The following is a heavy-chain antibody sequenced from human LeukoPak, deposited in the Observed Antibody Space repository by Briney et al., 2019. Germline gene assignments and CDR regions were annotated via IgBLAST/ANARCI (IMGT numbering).Heavy chain of an antibody. CDR2: INPSGGST. Sequence: ASVKVSCKTSGYTFTNYYMHWVRQAPGQGLEWMGIINPSGGSTSYAQQFQGRVTMTRDTSTSTVHMELSSLRSEDTAVYYCASGGGDYFDYWGQGTLVTVSS. J-gene: IGHJ4*02. CDR3: ASGGGDYFDY. D-gene: IGHD1-26*01. CDR1: GYTFTNYY. V-gene: IGHV1-46*01.